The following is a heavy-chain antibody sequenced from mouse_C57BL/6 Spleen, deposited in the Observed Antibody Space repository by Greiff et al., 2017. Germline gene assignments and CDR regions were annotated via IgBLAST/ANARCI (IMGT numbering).Heavy chain of an antibody. CDR2: INPSSGYT. CDR1: GYTFTSYT. J-gene: IGHJ1*03. CDR3: AHPHYYGSYWYLDF. D-gene: IGHD1-1*01. V-gene: IGHV1-4*01. Sequence: QVQLQQSGAELARPGASVKMSCKASGYTFTSYTMHWVKQRPGQGLEWIGYINPSSGYTKYNQKFKDKATLTADKSSSTAYMQLSSLTSENSAVYYGAHPHYYGSYWYLDFWGTGTTVTVSS.